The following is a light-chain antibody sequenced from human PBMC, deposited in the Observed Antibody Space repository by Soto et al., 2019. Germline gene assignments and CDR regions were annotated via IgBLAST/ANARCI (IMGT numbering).Light chain of an antibody. CDR3: QQCNTYST. Sequence: DIQLTQSPSIMSASVGDRVTITCRASQSIGSWLAWYQQKPGKAPNLLIFQTSNLESGVPSRFSGSGSGTEFTLTISSLQPDDFATYYCQQCNTYSTFGQGTKVETK. CDR1: QSIGSW. V-gene: IGKV1-5*03. J-gene: IGKJ1*01. CDR2: QTS.